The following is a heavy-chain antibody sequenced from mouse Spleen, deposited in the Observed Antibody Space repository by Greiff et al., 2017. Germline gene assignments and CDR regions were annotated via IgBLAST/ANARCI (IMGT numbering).Heavy chain of an antibody. V-gene: IGHV1S81*02. CDR2: INPSNGRT. CDR3: ARRLPNYFDY. J-gene: IGHJ2*01. D-gene: IGHD2-2*01. CDR1: GYTFTSYW. Sequence: QVQLQQPGAELVKPGASVKLSCKASGYTFTSYWMHWVKQRPGQGLEWIGEINPSNGRTNYNEKFKSKATLTVDKSSSTAYMQLSSLTSEDSAVYYCARRLPNYFDYWGQGTTLTVSS.